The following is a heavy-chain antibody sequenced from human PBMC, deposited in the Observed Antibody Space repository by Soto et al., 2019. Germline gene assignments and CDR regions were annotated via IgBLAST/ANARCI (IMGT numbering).Heavy chain of an antibody. V-gene: IGHV4-39*01. Sequence: PSETLYLTCIVSGESISSSSYYWGWIRQPPGKGLEWIGSIYYSGRTYYNPSFKSRVTISIDTSKNQFSLKLSSVTATDTAVYYCARQRTTGVTQAYFDHWGQGALVTVSS. CDR3: ARQRTTGVTQAYFDH. CDR2: IYYSGRT. D-gene: IGHD2-21*02. J-gene: IGHJ4*02. CDR1: GESISSSSYY.